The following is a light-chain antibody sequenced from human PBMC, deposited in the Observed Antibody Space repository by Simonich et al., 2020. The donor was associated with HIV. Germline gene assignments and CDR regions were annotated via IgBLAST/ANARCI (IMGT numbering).Light chain of an antibody. J-gene: IGKJ5*01. V-gene: IGKV4-1*01. CDR1: QSVLYSSNNKNY. Sequence: DIVMTQSPDSLAVSLGERATINCKSGQSVLYSSNNKNYLAWFQQKPGQPPKMLLYWASTRKSGVPDRFSGSGSGTDFTLTISSLQAEDVAVYYCQQYYNAPITFGQGTRLEIK. CDR2: WAS. CDR3: QQYYNAPIT.